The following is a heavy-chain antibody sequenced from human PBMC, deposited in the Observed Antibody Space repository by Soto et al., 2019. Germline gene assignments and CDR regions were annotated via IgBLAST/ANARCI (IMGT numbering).Heavy chain of an antibody. CDR3: PSDVGTQLDLWSTSGMDV. J-gene: IGHJ6*02. CDR2: IPYDGSYK. D-gene: IGHD3-3*01. V-gene: IGHV3-30*04. Sequence: QVQLVESGGGVVQPGRSLRLSCVASGFTFSDDAMHWVRQAPGKGLERVAVIPYDGSYKNYADSVRGRFTISRDNSKNSLYRQMSSLRADDTAVYYCPSDVGTQLDLWSTSGMDVWGQGSTVTVSS. CDR1: GFTFSDDA.